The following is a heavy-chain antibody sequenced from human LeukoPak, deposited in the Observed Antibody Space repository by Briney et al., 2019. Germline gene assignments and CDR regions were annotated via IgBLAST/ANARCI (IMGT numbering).Heavy chain of an antibody. J-gene: IGHJ4*02. CDR1: GGSISSSNW. Sequence: PSETLSLTCSVSGGSISSSNWWSWVRQPPGKGLEWIGEIYHSGSTNYNRSLKSRVTISVDTSKNQFSLKLSSVTAADTAAYYCARRWGYYFDYWGQGTLVTVSS. CDR2: IYHSGST. D-gene: IGHD2-21*01. CDR3: ARRWGYYFDY. V-gene: IGHV4-4*02.